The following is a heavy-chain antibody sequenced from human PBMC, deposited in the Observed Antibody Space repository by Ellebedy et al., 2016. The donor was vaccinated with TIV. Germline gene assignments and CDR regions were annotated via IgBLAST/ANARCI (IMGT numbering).Heavy chain of an antibody. D-gene: IGHD3-10*01. J-gene: IGHJ4*02. CDR1: GYTFTSYA. V-gene: IGHV1-3*01. CDR3: ASPAEEEAVRGLMRY. CDR2: INAGNGNT. Sequence: ASVKVSCKASGYTFTSYAMHWVRQAPGQRLEWMGWINAGNGNTKYSQKFQGRVTITRDTSASTAYMELSSLRSEDTAVYYCASPAEEEAVRGLMRYWGQGTLVTVSS.